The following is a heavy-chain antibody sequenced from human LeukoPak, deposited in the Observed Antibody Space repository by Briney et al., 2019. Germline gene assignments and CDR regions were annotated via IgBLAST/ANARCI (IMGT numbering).Heavy chain of an antibody. CDR1: GYTFTDYY. V-gene: IGHV1-2*02. D-gene: IGHD2-8*01. Sequence: GASVKVSCKASGYTFTDYYMNWVRQAPGQGLEWMGWINPSTGGTNYAQKFQGRVTMTKDTSISTAYMELSGLRSDDTAVYYCVRDCVFPTQCLYGDAFDIWGQGTMVTVSS. CDR2: INPSTGGT. CDR3: VRDCVFPTQCLYGDAFDI. J-gene: IGHJ3*02.